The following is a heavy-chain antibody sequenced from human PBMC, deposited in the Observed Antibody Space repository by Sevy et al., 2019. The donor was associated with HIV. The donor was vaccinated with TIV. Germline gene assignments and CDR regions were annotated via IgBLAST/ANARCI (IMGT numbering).Heavy chain of an antibody. D-gene: IGHD6-13*01. CDR3: ARGLVWIAAALGY. J-gene: IGHJ4*02. CDR2: MNPNSGNP. Sequence: ASVKVSCKASGYTFTSYDINWVRQATGQGLEWMGWMNPNSGNPGYAQKFQGRVTMTRNTSISTAYMELSSLRSEDTAVYYCARGLVWIAAALGYWGQGTLVTVSS. CDR1: GYTFTSYD. V-gene: IGHV1-8*01.